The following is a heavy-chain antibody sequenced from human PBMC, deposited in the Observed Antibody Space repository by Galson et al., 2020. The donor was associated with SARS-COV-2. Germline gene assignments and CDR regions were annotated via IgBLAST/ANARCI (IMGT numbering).Heavy chain of an antibody. Sequence: GGSLRLSCAASGFTFSSYSMNWVSQAPGKGLERVSYISSSSSTTYYADSVKGRFTISRDNAKNSLYLQMNSLRAEDTAVYYCARDGDSGSPPTDYYYDGRDVWGQGTTVTFSS. CDR1: GFTFSSYS. CDR2: ISSSSSTT. V-gene: IGHV3-48*01. CDR3: ARDGDSGSPPTDYYYDGRDV. J-gene: IGHJ6*02. D-gene: IGHD1-26*01.